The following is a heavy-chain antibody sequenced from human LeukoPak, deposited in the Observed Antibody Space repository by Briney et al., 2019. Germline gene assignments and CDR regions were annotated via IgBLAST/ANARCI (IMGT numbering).Heavy chain of an antibody. CDR2: INAGNGNT. CDR3: ARDRPIEGPVVVRYGMDV. Sequence: GASVKVSCKASGYTFTSYAMHWVRQAPGQRLEWMGWINAGNGNTKYSQKFQGRVTITRDTSASTAYMELSSLRSEDTAVYYCARDRPIEGPVVVRYGMDVWGQGTTVTVSS. D-gene: IGHD3-22*01. J-gene: IGHJ6*02. CDR1: GYTFTSYA. V-gene: IGHV1-3*01.